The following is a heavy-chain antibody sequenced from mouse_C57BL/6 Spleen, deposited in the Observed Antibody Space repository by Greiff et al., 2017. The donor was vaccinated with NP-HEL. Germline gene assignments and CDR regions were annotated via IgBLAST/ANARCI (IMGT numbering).Heavy chain of an antibody. CDR3: ASSSWFAY. V-gene: IGHV1-52*01. CDR1: GYTFTSYW. CDR2: IDPSDSET. Sequence: VQLQQPGAELVRPGSSVKLSCKASGYTFTSYWMHWVKQRPIQGLEWIGNIDPSDSETHYNQQFKDKATLTVDKSSSTAYMQLTSLTSEDAAVYYCASSSWFAYWGQGTLVTVSA. J-gene: IGHJ3*01.